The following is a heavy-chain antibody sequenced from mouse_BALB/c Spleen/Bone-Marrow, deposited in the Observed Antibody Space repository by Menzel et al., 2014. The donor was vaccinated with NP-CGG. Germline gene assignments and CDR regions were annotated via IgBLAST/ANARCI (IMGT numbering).Heavy chain of an antibody. CDR2: IDPANGNT. J-gene: IGHJ3*01. D-gene: IGHD1-1*01. V-gene: IGHV14-3*02. CDR1: GFNIKDTY. CDR3: ARHYYGSSLFAY. Sequence: EVKLVESGAELVKPGASVKLSCTASGFNIKDTYMYWVKQRPEQGLEWIGRIDPANGNTKYDPKFQDKATITADTSSNTAYLQLSSLTSEDTAVYYCARHYYGSSLFAYWGQGTLVTVSA.